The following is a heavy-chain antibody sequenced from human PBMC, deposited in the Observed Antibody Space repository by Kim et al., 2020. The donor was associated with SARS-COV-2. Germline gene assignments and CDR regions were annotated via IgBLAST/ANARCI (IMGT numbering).Heavy chain of an antibody. CDR1: GGSISSGGYY. CDR2: IYYSGST. CDR3: ARDNYYYDSSGYSAGIDY. V-gene: IGHV4-31*03. D-gene: IGHD3-22*01. J-gene: IGHJ4*02. Sequence: SETLSLTCTVSGGSISSGGYYWSWIRQHPGKGLEWIGYIYYSGSTYYNPSLKSRVTISVDTSKNQFSLKLSSVTAADTAVYYCARDNYYYDSSGYSAGIDYWGQGTLVTVSS.